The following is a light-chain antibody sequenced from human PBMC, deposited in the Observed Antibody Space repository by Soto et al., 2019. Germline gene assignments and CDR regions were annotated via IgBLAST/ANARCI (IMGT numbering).Light chain of an antibody. CDR3: QQRSNWPPIT. J-gene: IGKJ5*01. Sequence: EIVLTQSPATLSSFPGDRVTLSCRAGQAVNTRLAWYQHKPGQAPRLLIYLTSNRAAGIPARFSGSGSGTDFTLTISSLEPEDFAVYYCQQRSNWPPITFGQGTRLEIK. V-gene: IGKV3-11*01. CDR1: QAVNTR. CDR2: LTS.